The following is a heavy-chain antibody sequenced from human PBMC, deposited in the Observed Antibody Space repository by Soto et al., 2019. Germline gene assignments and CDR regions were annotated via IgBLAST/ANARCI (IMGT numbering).Heavy chain of an antibody. CDR3: AREGGYSGYDLPYDY. V-gene: IGHV3-74*01. CDR1: GFTFSSYW. Sequence: GGSLRLSCAASGFTFSSYWMHWVRQAPGKGLVWVSRINSDGSSTSYADSVKGRFTISRDNAKNTLYLQMNSLRAEDTAVYYCAREGGYSGYDLPYDYWGQGTLVTVSS. D-gene: IGHD5-12*01. J-gene: IGHJ4*02. CDR2: INSDGSST.